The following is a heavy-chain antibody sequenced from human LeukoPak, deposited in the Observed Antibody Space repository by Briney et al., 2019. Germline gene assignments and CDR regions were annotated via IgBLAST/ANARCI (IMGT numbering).Heavy chain of an antibody. CDR2: ISSSSSYI. V-gene: IGHV3-21*01. Sequence: GGSLRLSCAASGFTFSSYSMNWVRQAPGKGLEWVSSISSSSSYIYYADSVKGRFTISRDNAKNSLYLQINSLRAEDTAVYYCAGSGITGTIDYWGQGTLVTVSS. J-gene: IGHJ4*02. CDR1: GFTFSSYS. D-gene: IGHD1-7*01. CDR3: AGSGITGTIDY.